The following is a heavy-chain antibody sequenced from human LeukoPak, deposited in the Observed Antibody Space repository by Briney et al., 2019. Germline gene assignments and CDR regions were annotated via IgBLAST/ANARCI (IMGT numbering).Heavy chain of an antibody. CDR1: GFTFSTHA. CDR3: AKRKGGHGSGSFDY. D-gene: IGHD3-10*01. V-gene: IGHV3-33*06. Sequence: GRSLRLSCAASGFTFSTHAMHWVRQAPGKGLEWVAVLWYDGSNKYYADSVKGRFTISRDNPKNTLYLQMNSLRVEGTAVYYCAKRKGGHGSGSFDYWGQGTVVTVSS. CDR2: LWYDGSNK. J-gene: IGHJ4*02.